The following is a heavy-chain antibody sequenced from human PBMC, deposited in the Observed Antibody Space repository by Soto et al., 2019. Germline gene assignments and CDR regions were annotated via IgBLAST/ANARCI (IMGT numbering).Heavy chain of an antibody. D-gene: IGHD6-19*01. CDR1: GFTFSSYA. J-gene: IGHJ4*02. Sequence: EVQLLESGGGLVQPGGSLRLSCAASGFTFSSYAMRWVRQAPGKGLEWVSAISGSGGSTYYADSVKGRFTISRDNSKNTRDLQMNSLRAEDTAVYYCARRGSGGYYDYWGQGTLVTVSS. V-gene: IGHV3-23*01. CDR3: ARRGSGGYYDY. CDR2: ISGSGGST.